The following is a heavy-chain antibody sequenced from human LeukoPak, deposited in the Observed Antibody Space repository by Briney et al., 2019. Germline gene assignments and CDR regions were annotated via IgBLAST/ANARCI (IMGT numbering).Heavy chain of an antibody. D-gene: IGHD5-12*01. J-gene: IGHJ4*02. CDR2: TSGSGVNS. Sequence: PGGSLRLSCAASGFTLSSYDMSWVRQAPGKGLEWVAATSGSGVNSYYADSVRGRFTISRDNSQNTLYLQMDSLRAEDTALYYCAKEYSGYAFDYWGQGTLVTVSS. V-gene: IGHV3-23*01. CDR3: AKEYSGYAFDY. CDR1: GFTLSSYD.